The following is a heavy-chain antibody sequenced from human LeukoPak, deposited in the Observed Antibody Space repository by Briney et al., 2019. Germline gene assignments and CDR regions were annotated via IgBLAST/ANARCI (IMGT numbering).Heavy chain of an antibody. Sequence: NPGRSLRLSCGASGFSFSDYSMNWVRQAPGKGLAWAASITSAGGYTYYADSVEGRFTISRDNAQNSLFLQMDSLRPEDTAVYFCATSGGFVLPNAITGNWYMDVWGRGTTVTVSS. V-gene: IGHV3-21*03. CDR2: ITSAGGYT. D-gene: IGHD2-2*01. CDR1: GFSFSDYS. CDR3: ATSGGFVLPNAITGNWYMDV. J-gene: IGHJ6*03.